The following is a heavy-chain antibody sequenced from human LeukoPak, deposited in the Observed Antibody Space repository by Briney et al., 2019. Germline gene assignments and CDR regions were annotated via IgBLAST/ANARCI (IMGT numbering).Heavy chain of an antibody. CDR1: GFTVSSNS. V-gene: IGHV3-53*01. CDR2: IYSDST. J-gene: IGHJ4*02. Sequence: GGSLRLSCTVSGFTVSSNSMRGVRQAPGKGLEWVSFIYSDSTHYSDSVKGRFTISRDNSHNTLYLQMNSLSADDPALYYCARRAGSYSHPYDYWGQGTLVTVSS. CDR3: ARRAGSYSHPYDY. D-gene: IGHD3-22*01.